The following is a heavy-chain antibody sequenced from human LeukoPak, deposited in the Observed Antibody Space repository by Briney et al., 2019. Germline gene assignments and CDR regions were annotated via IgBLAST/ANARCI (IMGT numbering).Heavy chain of an antibody. J-gene: IGHJ4*02. CDR3: ARGADYYDSSGYYYNY. V-gene: IGHV4-31*03. Sequence: SETLSLTCTVSGGXISSGGYYWSWIRQHPGKGLEWIGYIYYSGSTYYNPSLKSRVTISVDTSKNQFSLKLSSVTAADTAVYYCARGADYYDSSGYYYNYWGQGTLVTVSS. CDR2: IYYSGST. D-gene: IGHD3-22*01. CDR1: GGXISSGGYY.